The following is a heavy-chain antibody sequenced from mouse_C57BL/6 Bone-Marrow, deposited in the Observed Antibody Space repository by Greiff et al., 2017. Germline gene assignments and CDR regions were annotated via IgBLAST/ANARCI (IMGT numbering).Heavy chain of an antibody. CDR3: TRDYGYDGLYFGY. D-gene: IGHD2-2*01. V-gene: IGHV1-5*01. CDR2: IYPGNSDT. Sequence: EVQLQQSGTVLARPGASVKMSCKTSGYTFTSYWMHWVKQRPGQGLEWIGAIYPGNSDTSYNQKFKGKAKLTAVTSASTAYMELSSLTNEDSAVYYCTRDYGYDGLYFGYWGQGTTLTVSS. J-gene: IGHJ2*01. CDR1: GYTFTSYW.